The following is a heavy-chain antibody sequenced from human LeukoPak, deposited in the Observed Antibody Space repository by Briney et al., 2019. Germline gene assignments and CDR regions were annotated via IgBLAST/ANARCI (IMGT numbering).Heavy chain of an antibody. Sequence: EGSLRLSCAASGFTFSSYAMHWVRQAPGKGLEWAAVISYDGSNKYYADSVKGRFTISRDNSKNTLYLQMNSLRAEDTAVYYCARDPRDCSSTSCSYLDYWGQGTLVTVSS. V-gene: IGHV3-30*04. D-gene: IGHD2-2*01. CDR3: ARDPRDCSSTSCSYLDY. CDR2: ISYDGSNK. J-gene: IGHJ4*02. CDR1: GFTFSSYA.